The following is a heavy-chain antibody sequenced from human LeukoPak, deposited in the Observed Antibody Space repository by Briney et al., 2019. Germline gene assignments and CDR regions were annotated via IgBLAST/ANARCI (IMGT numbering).Heavy chain of an antibody. Sequence: GSSLTLPCAASGFTFSSYAMHWVRQAPGKGLEWVAVISYDGSNKYYADSVKGQFTISRDNSKNTLYLQINSLRAEDTAVYYCARDGEDIGVVPAATSRFDYWGQGTLVTVSS. CDR3: ARDGEDIGVVPAATSRFDY. CDR2: ISYDGSNK. V-gene: IGHV3-30*04. D-gene: IGHD2-2*01. J-gene: IGHJ4*02. CDR1: GFTFSSYA.